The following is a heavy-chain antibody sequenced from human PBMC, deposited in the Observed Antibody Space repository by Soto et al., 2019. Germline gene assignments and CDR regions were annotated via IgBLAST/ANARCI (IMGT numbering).Heavy chain of an antibody. CDR1: GFTFRSYG. D-gene: IGHD3-22*01. V-gene: IGHV3-33*01. J-gene: IGHJ4*02. CDR3: ARDRYYDSSGLGVALGY. Sequence: QVQLVESGGGVVQPGRSLRLSCSASGFTFRSYGRHWVRQAPGQGLEWVAVIWYDGSNKYYADSVKGLFTISRDNSKNTLYLQMNSLRAEDTAVYYCARDRYYDSSGLGVALGYWGQGTLVTVSS. CDR2: IWYDGSNK.